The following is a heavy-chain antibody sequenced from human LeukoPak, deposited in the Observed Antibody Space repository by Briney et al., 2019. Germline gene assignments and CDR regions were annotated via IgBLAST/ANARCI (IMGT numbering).Heavy chain of an antibody. CDR3: ARDSSYCTNGVCYTQWFDP. J-gene: IGHJ5*02. Sequence: GASVKVSCKASGYTFTGYNMHWVRQAPGQGLEWMGWINPNSGGTNYAQKFQGRVTMTRDTSISTAYMELSRLRSDDTAVYYCARDSSYCTNGVCYTQWFDPWGQGTLVTVSS. CDR2: INPNSGGT. CDR1: GYTFTGYN. V-gene: IGHV1-2*02. D-gene: IGHD2-8*01.